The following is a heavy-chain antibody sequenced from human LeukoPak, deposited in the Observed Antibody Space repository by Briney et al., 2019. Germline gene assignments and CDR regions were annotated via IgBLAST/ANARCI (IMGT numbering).Heavy chain of an antibody. CDR2: IKQDGSEK. V-gene: IGHV3-7*01. J-gene: IGHJ6*02. D-gene: IGHD2-2*01. CDR3: ARDSLLGVVSAARYYGMDV. CDR1: GFTFSNAW. Sequence: HPGGSLRLSCAASGFTFSNAWMSWVRQAPGKGLEWVANIKQDGSEKSYVDSVKGRFTMSRDNAKNSLYLQVNSLRAEDTAVYYCARDSLLGVVSAARYYGMDVWGQGTTVTVSS.